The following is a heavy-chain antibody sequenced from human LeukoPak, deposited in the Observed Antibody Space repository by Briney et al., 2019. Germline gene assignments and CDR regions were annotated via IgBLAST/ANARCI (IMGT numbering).Heavy chain of an antibody. CDR3: ARELGINAFDV. V-gene: IGHV1-2*02. CDR1: GYTLTDNH. Sequence: ASVKVSCKASGYTLTDNHLYWVRQAPGQGPEWMGWIDPNSGVTNFAQNFQGRLTMTRDTSINTAYMELSRLTSDDTAVYYGARELGINAFDVWGQGTMVTVSS. D-gene: IGHD3-16*01. CDR2: IDPNSGVT. J-gene: IGHJ3*01.